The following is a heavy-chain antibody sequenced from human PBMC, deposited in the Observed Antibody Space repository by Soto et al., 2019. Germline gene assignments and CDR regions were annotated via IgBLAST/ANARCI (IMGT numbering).Heavy chain of an antibody. CDR1: GGTFSSYA. V-gene: IGHV1-69*06. CDR2: IIPIFGTA. D-gene: IGHD6-13*01. CDR3: ASPVGKQQLVLVGLYYYYCMDF. J-gene: IGHJ6*02. Sequence: SVKVSCKASGGTFSSYAISWVRQAPGQGLEWMGGIIPIFGTANYAQKFQGRVTITADKSTSTAYMELSSLRSEDTAVYYCASPVGKQQLVLVGLYYYYCMDFWGQGTTVTVSS.